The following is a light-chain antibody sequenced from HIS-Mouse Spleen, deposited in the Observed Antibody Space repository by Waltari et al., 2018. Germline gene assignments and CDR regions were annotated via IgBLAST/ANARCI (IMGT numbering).Light chain of an antibody. J-gene: IGLJ1*01. V-gene: IGLV2-11*01. CDR3: CSYAGSYTFYV. CDR1: SSDVGGYNY. Sequence: QSALTQPRSVSGSPGQSVTIPCTGTSSDVGGYNYGSRYQQHPGKAPKLMIYDVSKRPSGVPDRFSGSKSGNTASLTISGLQAEDEADYYCCSYAGSYTFYVFGTGTKVTVL. CDR2: DVS.